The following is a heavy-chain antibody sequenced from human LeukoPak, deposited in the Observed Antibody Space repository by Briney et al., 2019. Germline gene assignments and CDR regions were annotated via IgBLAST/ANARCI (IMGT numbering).Heavy chain of an antibody. D-gene: IGHD3-22*01. CDR3: ARVDDSSGYYTSSPFDY. CDR1: GNSISRGDNY. J-gene: IGHJ4*02. CDR2: IYTSGST. V-gene: IGHV4-61*02. Sequence: PSETLSLTCTVSGNSISRGDNYWSWIRQPAGKGLEWIGRIYTSGSTNYNPSLKSRVTISGDTSKNQFSLRLSSVTAADTAVYYCARVDDSSGYYTSSPFDYWGQGTLVTVSS.